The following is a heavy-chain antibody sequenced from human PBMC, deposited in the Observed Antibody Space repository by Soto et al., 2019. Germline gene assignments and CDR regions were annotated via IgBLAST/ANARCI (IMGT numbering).Heavy chain of an antibody. V-gene: IGHV1-46*01. CDR2: INPSGGST. CDR3: ARDPRPIAAAGRGYFDC. Sequence: GASVKVSCKASGYTFTSYYMHWVRQAPGQGLEWMGIINPSGGSTSYAQKFQGRVTMTRDTSTSTVYMELSSLRSEDTAVYYCARDPRPIAAAGRGYFDCWGQGTLVTVSS. D-gene: IGHD6-13*01. CDR1: GYTFTSYY. J-gene: IGHJ4*02.